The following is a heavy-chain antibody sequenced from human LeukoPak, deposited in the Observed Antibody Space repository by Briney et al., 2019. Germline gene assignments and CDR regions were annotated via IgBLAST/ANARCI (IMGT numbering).Heavy chain of an antibody. Sequence: PSETLSLPCSASGASISSYDWSWSRQPPGKGLEWIGYIYYSGSTNYNPSLKSRITISVDTSKNQFSLKLSSVTAADTAVYYCARYYYDRSGWFDYWGPGTLVTVSS. D-gene: IGHD3-22*01. CDR2: IYYSGST. CDR3: ARYYYDRSGWFDY. V-gene: IGHV4-59*01. CDR1: GASISSYD. J-gene: IGHJ4*02.